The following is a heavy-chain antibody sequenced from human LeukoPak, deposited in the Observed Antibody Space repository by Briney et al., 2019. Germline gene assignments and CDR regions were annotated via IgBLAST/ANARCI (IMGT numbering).Heavy chain of an antibody. V-gene: IGHV3-7*01. CDR1: RLSFSDYD. CDR2: IKQDGSEK. D-gene: IGHD6-13*01. Sequence: GGSLRLSCRASRLSFSDYDMHWVRQAPGKGLEWVANIKQDGSEKYYVDSVKGRFTISRDNAKNSLYLQMNSLRAEDTAVYYCARHSSSWYGGLDYWGQGTLVTVSS. CDR3: ARHSSSWYGGLDY. J-gene: IGHJ4*02.